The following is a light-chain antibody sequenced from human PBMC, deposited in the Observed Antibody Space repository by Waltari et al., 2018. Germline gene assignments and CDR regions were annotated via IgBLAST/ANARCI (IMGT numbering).Light chain of an antibody. CDR3: SSYTSSSTV. V-gene: IGLV2-14*01. CDR1: SRYVV. J-gene: IGLJ2*01. Sequence: QSALTQPAPVSGSPGQSITISCTGTSRYVVSWYHQHPGKAPTLMIYEVSNRPSGVSNRFSGSKSGNTASLTISGLQAEDEADYYCSSYTSSSTVFGGGTKLTVL. CDR2: EVS.